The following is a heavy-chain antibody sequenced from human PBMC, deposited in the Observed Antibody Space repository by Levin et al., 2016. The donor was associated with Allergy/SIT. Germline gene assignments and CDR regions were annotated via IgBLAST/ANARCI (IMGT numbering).Heavy chain of an antibody. D-gene: IGHD3-16*01. Sequence: WVRQAPGQGLEWMGWISAYNGNTNYAQKLQGRVTMTTDTSTSTAYMELRSLRSDDTAVYYCARVAPFLNDWGQGTLVTVSS. CDR2: ISAYNGNT. J-gene: IGHJ4*02. CDR3: ARVAPFLND. V-gene: IGHV1-18*01.